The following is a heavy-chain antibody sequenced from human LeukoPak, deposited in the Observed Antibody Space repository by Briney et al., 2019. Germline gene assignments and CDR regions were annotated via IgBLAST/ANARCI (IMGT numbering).Heavy chain of an antibody. Sequence: GASVKVSCKSSGYTFTSYAMNWVRQAPGQGLEWVGGIIPIFGRANNAQKFQGRVTITADEVTSTVYMELSSLRSEDTAVYYCARGGYYDILAGYYRHYYYYMDVWGKGTTVTISS. V-gene: IGHV1-69*13. D-gene: IGHD3-9*01. CDR2: IIPIFGRA. CDR1: GYTFTSYA. CDR3: ARGGYYDILAGYYRHYYYYMDV. J-gene: IGHJ6*03.